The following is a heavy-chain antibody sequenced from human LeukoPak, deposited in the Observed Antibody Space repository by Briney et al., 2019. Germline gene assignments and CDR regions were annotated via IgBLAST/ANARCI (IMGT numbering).Heavy chain of an antibody. V-gene: IGHV3-33*01. J-gene: IGHJ4*02. D-gene: IGHD6-6*01. CDR3: ARGVHIAARARRDYFDY. CDR2: IRYGGSNK. Sequence: GGSLRLSCAASGLTFSSYGMHWVRQAPGKGLEWVAAIRYGGSNKYPADCVKGRFTISRDNSKITLYLQMNSLRAEDTAVYYSARGVHIAARARRDYFDYWGQGTLVTVSS. CDR1: GLTFSSYG.